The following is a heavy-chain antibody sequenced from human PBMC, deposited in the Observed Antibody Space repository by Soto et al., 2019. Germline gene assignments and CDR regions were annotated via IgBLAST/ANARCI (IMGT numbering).Heavy chain of an antibody. CDR3: ASDVSHYGMDV. CDR1: GFTFSDYY. J-gene: IGHJ6*02. V-gene: IGHV3-11*01. CDR2: ISSSGSTI. Sequence: GSLRLSCAASGFTFSDYYMSWIRQAPGKGLEWVSYISSSGSTIYYADSMKGRFTISRDNAKNSLYLQMNSLRAEDTAVYYCASDVSHYGMDVWGQGTTVTVSS.